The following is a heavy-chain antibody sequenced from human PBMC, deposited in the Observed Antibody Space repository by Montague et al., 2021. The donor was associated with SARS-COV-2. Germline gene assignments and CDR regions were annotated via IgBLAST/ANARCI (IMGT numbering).Heavy chain of an antibody. J-gene: IGHJ6*02. D-gene: IGHD4-17*01. CDR1: GGSIASGYNY. V-gene: IGHV4-61*02. Sequence: TLSLTCTVSGGSIASGYNYWSWIRQPAGRGLEWIGRMHSSGSTDYNPSLKSRVTISVDLSKNQFSLKLSSVTAADTAVYYCARGGTVTTFYYYYYGMDVWGQGTTVTVSS. CDR3: ARGGTVTTFYYYYYGMDV. CDR2: MHSSGST.